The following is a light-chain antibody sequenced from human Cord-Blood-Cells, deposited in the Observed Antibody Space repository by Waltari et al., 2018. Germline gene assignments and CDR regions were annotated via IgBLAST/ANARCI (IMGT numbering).Light chain of an antibody. J-gene: IGLJ3*02. CDR2: DVS. V-gene: IGLV2-14*01. CDR1: SSDVGGSNY. CDR3: SSYTSSSNWV. Sequence: QSALTQPASVSGSPGQSLTISCTGTSSDVGGSNYVSWYQQPPGKAPNLMIYDVSNRPSGVSNRFSGSKSGNTASLTISGLQAEDEADYYCSSYTSSSNWVFGGGTKLTVL.